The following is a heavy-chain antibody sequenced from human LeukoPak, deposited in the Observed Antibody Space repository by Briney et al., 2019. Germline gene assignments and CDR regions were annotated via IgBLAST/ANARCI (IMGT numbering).Heavy chain of an antibody. V-gene: IGHV4-4*09. CDR1: GGSISIYY. D-gene: IGHD3-22*01. CDR2: IYTSGST. J-gene: IGHJ5*02. CDR3: ARQEYYYDSSGYLPNWFDP. Sequence: NPSETLSLTCTVSGGSISIYYWSWIRQPPGKGMEWIGYIYTSGSTNYNPYPKSRVTISVDTSKTQYSLKLSSVTAADTAVYYCARQEYYYDSSGYLPNWFDPWGQGTLVTVSS.